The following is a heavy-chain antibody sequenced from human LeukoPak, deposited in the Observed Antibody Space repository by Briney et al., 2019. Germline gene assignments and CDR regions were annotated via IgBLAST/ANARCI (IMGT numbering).Heavy chain of an antibody. V-gene: IGHV1-24*01. CDR2: FDPEDGET. CDR1: GYTLTELS. CDR3: ARVEGYCSGGSCYYTRRVGDY. D-gene: IGHD2-15*01. Sequence: GASVKVSCKVSGYTLTELSMHWVRQAPGKGLEWMGGFDPEDGETIYAQKFQGRVTMTTDTSTSTAYMELRSLRSDDTAVYYCARVEGYCSGGSCYYTRRVGDYWGQGTLVTVSS. J-gene: IGHJ4*02.